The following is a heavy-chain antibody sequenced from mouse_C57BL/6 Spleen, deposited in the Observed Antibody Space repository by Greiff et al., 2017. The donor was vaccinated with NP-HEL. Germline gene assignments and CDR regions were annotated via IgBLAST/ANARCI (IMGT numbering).Heavy chain of an antibody. Sequence: QVQLQQPGAELVKPGASVKLSCKASGYTFTSYWMHWVKQRPGQSLEWIGMIHPNSGSTNYNEKFKSKATLTVDKSSSTAYMQLSSLTSEDSAVYYCAREVDYDYDEGTYFDYWGQGTTLTVSS. CDR2: IHPNSGST. CDR3: AREVDYDYDEGTYFDY. J-gene: IGHJ2*01. D-gene: IGHD2-4*01. CDR1: GYTFTSYW. V-gene: IGHV1-64*01.